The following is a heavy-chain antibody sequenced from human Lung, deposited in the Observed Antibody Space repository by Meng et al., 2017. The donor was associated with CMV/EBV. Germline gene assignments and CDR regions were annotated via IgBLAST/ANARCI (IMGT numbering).Heavy chain of an antibody. Sequence: GESLKISCAASGFTFSSYWMHWVRQAPGKGLVWVSRINSDGSSTSYADSVKGRFTISRDNAKNTLYLQMNSLRAEDTAVYYCARAADLYDYYDSSGYYGYWXQGTXVTVSS. D-gene: IGHD3-22*01. CDR3: ARAADLYDYYDSSGYYGY. CDR2: INSDGSST. J-gene: IGHJ4*02. CDR1: GFTFSSYW. V-gene: IGHV3-74*01.